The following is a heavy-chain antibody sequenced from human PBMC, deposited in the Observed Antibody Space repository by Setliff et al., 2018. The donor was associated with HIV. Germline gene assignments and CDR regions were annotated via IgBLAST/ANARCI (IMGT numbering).Heavy chain of an antibody. CDR1: GASISSSSHY. CDR2: NYYSGTT. CDR3: ARKLQPGYGMDV. V-gene: IGHV4-39*07. D-gene: IGHD5-18*01. Sequence: SETLSLTCTVSGASISSSSHYWGWIRRPPGKGLEWMGFNYYSGTTYHNPSLRSRVTISLDTSRNSLYLQMDSLRAEDTTVYYCARKLQPGYGMDVWGQGTTVTVSS. J-gene: IGHJ6*02.